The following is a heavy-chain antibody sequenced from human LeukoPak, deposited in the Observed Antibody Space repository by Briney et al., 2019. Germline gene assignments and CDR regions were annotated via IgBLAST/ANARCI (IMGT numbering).Heavy chain of an antibody. V-gene: IGHV3-23*01. CDR3: AKETAGLRWFDL. CDR1: GFTFSSYA. J-gene: IGHJ2*01. CDR2: ISDSGGST. Sequence: GGSLRLSCAASGFTFSSYAMSWVRQAPGKGLERVSRISDSGGSTYYADSVKGRFTISRDQSKSSLYLQMNSLRAEDTAVYFCAKETAGLRWFDLWGRGTLVTVSS. D-gene: IGHD4-23*01.